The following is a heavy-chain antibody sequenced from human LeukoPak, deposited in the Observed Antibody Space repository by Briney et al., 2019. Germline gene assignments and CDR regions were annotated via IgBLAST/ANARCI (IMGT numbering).Heavy chain of an antibody. D-gene: IGHD3-22*01. CDR3: ASTYYYDSSGSFDY. V-gene: IGHV4-59*01. J-gene: IGHJ4*02. CDR2: IYYSGST. Sequence: SETLSLTCTVSGGSISSYYWSWIRQPPGKGLEWIGYIYYSGSTNYNPSLKSRDTISVDTSKNQFSLKLSSVTAADTAVYYCASTYYYDSSGSFDYWGQGTLVTVSS. CDR1: GGSISSYY.